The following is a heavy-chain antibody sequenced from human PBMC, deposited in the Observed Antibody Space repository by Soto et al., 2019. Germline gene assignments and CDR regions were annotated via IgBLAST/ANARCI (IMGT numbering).Heavy chain of an antibody. V-gene: IGHV4-61*08. D-gene: IGHD4-4*01. CDR1: GGSISSGDYY. CDR2: IYYSGST. J-gene: IGHJ5*02. CDR3: ARVHDYSNYRRSRNWFDP. Sequence: SETLSLTCTVSGGSISSGDYYWSWIRQPPGKGLEWIGYIYYSGSTYYNPSLKSRVTMTTDTSTSTAYMELRSLRSDDTAVYYCARVHDYSNYRRSRNWFDPWGQGTLVTV.